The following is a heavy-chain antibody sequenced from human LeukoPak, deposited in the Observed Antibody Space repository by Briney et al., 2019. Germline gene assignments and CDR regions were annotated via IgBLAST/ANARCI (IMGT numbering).Heavy chain of an antibody. V-gene: IGHV3-11*01. D-gene: IGHD1-1*01. Sequence: PGGSLRLSCAASGFTFSDYYMSWIRQAPGKGLEWVSYISSSGSTIYYADSVKGRFTISRDNAKNSLYLQMNSLRAEDTAVYYCATAMEATATGTTGDYYYYNGMDVWGQGTTVTVSS. J-gene: IGHJ6*02. CDR2: ISSSGSTI. CDR3: ATAMEATATGTTGDYYYYNGMDV. CDR1: GFTFSDYY.